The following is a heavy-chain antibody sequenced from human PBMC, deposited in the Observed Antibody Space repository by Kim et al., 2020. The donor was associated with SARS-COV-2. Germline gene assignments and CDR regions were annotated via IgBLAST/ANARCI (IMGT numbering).Heavy chain of an antibody. Sequence: AKKLQGRVTMTTDTTTSTAYMELRSLRSDETAVYYCAREGSSSWYYFDYWGQGTLVTVSS. J-gene: IGHJ4*02. D-gene: IGHD6-13*01. V-gene: IGHV1-18*01. CDR3: AREGSSSWYYFDY.